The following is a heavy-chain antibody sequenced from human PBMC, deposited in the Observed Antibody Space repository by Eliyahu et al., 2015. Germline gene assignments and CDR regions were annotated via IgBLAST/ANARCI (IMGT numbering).Heavy chain of an antibody. CDR3: ARDVILDI. V-gene: IGHV1-2*02. CDR2: IXPYSGDT. Sequence: QVQLVQSGAEIKKPGASVKVSCKASGYTFTGYHIQWVRQAPGQGLEWMGWIXPYSGDTSYAQNFRGRVTVTRDTSTNTSFMELSSLTSDDTAVYFCARDVILDIWGQGTVFTVSS. J-gene: IGHJ3*02. CDR1: GYTFTGYH.